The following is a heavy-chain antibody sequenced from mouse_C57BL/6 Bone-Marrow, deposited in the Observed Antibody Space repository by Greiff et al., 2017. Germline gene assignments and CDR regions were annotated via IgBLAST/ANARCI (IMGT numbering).Heavy chain of an antibody. CDR1: GYAFSSYW. J-gene: IGHJ2*01. Sequence: QVHVKQSGAELVKPGASVKISCKASGYAFSSYWMNWVKQRPGKGLEWIGQIYPGDGDTNYNGKFKGKATLTADKSSSTAYMQLSSLTSEDSAVYFCARTDYYGSFLDYWGQGTTLTVSS. CDR2: IYPGDGDT. V-gene: IGHV1-80*01. CDR3: ARTDYYGSFLDY. D-gene: IGHD1-1*01.